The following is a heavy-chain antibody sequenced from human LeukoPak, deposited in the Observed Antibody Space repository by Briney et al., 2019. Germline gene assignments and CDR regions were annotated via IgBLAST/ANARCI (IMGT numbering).Heavy chain of an antibody. J-gene: IGHJ4*02. V-gene: IGHV1-2*02. D-gene: IGHD3-22*01. CDR2: INPNSGGT. CDR3: ARVARYYVSSGYYSSTLMGY. CDR1: GYTFTGYY. Sequence: ASVKVSCKASGYTFTGYYMHWLRQAPGQGLEWMGWINPNSGGTNYAQKFQGRVTMTRDTSISTAYMELSRLRSDDTAVYYCARVARYYVSSGYYSSTLMGYWGQGTLVTVSS.